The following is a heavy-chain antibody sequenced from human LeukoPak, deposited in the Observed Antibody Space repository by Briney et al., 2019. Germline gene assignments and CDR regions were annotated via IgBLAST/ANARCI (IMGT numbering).Heavy chain of an antibody. CDR1: GYIFTSYF. CDR3: ARAARSEWYGFFDY. D-gene: IGHD6-19*01. CDR2: INPSGGST. J-gene: IGHJ4*02. V-gene: IGHV1-46*01. Sequence: ASVKVSCRASGYIFTSYFIHWVRQAPGRGLEWMGIINPSGGSTSYAQQFQGRVSMTRDTPTSTVYMELSSLRSEDTAVYYCARAARSEWYGFFDYWGQGTLVTVSS.